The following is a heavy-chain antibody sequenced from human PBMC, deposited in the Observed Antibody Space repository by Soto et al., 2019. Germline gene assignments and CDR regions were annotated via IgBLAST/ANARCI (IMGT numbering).Heavy chain of an antibody. CDR1: GYTFTSYG. V-gene: IGHV1-18*01. CDR2: ISAYNGNT. D-gene: IGHD2-15*01. J-gene: IGHJ5*02. CDR3: AGADPDIVVVVAATLDP. Sequence: QVQLVQSGAEVKKPGASVKVSCKASGYTFTSYGISWVRQAPGQGLEWMGWISAYNGNTNYAQKLQGRVTMTTDTSTSTAYMELRSLRSDDTAVYYCAGADPDIVVVVAATLDPWGQGTLVTVSS.